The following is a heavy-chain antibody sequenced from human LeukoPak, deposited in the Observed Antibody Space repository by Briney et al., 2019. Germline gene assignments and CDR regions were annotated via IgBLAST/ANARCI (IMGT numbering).Heavy chain of an antibody. CDR3: ARDVITMIVVVAPGAFDI. CDR1: GGSISSSNW. V-gene: IGHV4-4*02. D-gene: IGHD3-22*01. J-gene: IGHJ3*02. CDR2: IYHSGST. Sequence: SETLSLTCAVSGGSISSSNWWSWVRQPPGKGLEWIGEIYHSGSTNYNPSLKSRVTISVDKSKNQFSLKLSSVTAADTAVYYCARDVITMIVVVAPGAFDIWGQGTMVTVSS.